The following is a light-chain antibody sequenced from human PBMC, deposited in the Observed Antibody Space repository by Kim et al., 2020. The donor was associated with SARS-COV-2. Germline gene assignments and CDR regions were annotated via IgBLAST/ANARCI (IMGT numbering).Light chain of an antibody. J-gene: IGKJ2*01. CDR2: AAS. CDR3: QQYYSYPYT. CDR1: RGISSY. Sequence: SASTGDRVTSTCRASRGISSYLAWYQQKPGKAPKLLIYAASTLQSGVPSRFSGSGSGTDFTLTISCLQSEDFATYYCQQYYSYPYTFGQGTKLEI. V-gene: IGKV1-8*01.